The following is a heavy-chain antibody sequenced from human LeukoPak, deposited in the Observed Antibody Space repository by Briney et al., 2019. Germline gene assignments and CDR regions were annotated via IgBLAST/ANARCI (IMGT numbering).Heavy chain of an antibody. D-gene: IGHD2-2*02. V-gene: IGHV3-23*01. J-gene: IGHJ4*02. CDR2: ISGSGGST. Sequence: GGSLRLSCAASGFTFSSYAMSWVRQAPGKGLEWVSAISGSGGSTYYADSVKGRFTISRDNSKNTLYLQMNSLRAEDTAVYYCAKALLGYCSSTSCYTPWDYWGQGTLVTVSS. CDR3: AKALLGYCSSTSCYTPWDY. CDR1: GFTFSSYA.